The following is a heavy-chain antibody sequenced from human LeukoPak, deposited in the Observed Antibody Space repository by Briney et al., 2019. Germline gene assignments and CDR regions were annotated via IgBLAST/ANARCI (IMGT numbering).Heavy chain of an antibody. Sequence: PGGSLRLSCAASGFTFSSYWMYWVRQAPGKGLEWVANIKQDGSEEYYVGSVKGRFTISRDNAKNSLYLQMNSLRAEDTAVYYCARGYLYYCSGGSCLAYWGQGTLVTVSS. CDR3: ARGYLYYCSGGSCLAY. CDR1: GFTFSSYW. J-gene: IGHJ4*02. V-gene: IGHV3-7*04. CDR2: IKQDGSEE. D-gene: IGHD2-15*01.